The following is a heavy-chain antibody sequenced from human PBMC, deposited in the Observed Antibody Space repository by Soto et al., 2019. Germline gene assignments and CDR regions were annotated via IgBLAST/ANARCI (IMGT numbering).Heavy chain of an antibody. Sequence: GGSLRLSCAASGFTFSGSAMHWVRQASRKGLEWVGRIRSKANSYATAYAASVKGRFTISRDDSKNTAYLQMNSLKTEDTAVYYCTRHPHQRGYSYGGYGMDVWGQGTTVTVSS. CDR1: GFTFSGSA. D-gene: IGHD5-18*01. CDR3: TRHPHQRGYSYGGYGMDV. V-gene: IGHV3-73*01. CDR2: IRSKANSYAT. J-gene: IGHJ6*02.